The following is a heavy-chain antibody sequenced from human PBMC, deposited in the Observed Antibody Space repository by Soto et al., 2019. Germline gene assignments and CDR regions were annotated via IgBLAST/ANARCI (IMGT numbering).Heavy chain of an antibody. D-gene: IGHD6-19*01. CDR3: AKDSLRFGTAGTSFDY. CDR1: GFTFSSYA. J-gene: IGHJ4*02. CDR2: ISGSGGST. Sequence: GGSLRLSCAASGFTFSSYAMSWVRQAPGKGLEWVSAISGSGGSTYYADSVKGRFTISRDNSKNTLYLQMNSLRAEDTAVYYCAKDSLRFGTAGTSFDYWGQGTLVTVSS. V-gene: IGHV3-23*01.